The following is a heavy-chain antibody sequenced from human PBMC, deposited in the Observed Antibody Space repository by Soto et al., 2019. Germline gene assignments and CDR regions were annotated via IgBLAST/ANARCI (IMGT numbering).Heavy chain of an antibody. J-gene: IGHJ4*02. CDR1: GGSISSGDYY. V-gene: IGHV4-30-4*01. CDR3: ARAHGEGAFDY. Sequence: QVQLQESGPGLVKPSQTLSLTCTVSGGSISSGDYYWSWIRQPPGKGLEWIGYIYYSGSIYYNPSLASGVSILLDTPKNQFSLKLSSVTAADTAVYYCARAHGEGAFDYWGQGTLVTVSS. CDR2: IYYSGSI.